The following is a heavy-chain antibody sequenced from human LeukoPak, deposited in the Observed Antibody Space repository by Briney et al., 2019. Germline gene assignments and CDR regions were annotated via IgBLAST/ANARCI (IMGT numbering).Heavy chain of an antibody. V-gene: IGHV3-11*01. Sequence: GGSLRLSCAASGFTFNNYYMSWIRQAPGKGLEWVSYISSSGSTIFYADSVKGRFTISRDNAKNSLYLQMNSLRAEDTAVYYCARGGGDGYKLDYFDYWGQGTLVTVSS. CDR1: GFTFNNYY. D-gene: IGHD5-24*01. CDR3: ARGGGDGYKLDYFDY. CDR2: ISSSGSTI. J-gene: IGHJ4*02.